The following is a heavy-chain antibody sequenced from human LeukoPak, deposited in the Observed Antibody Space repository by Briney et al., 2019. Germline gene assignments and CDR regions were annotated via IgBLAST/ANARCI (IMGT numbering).Heavy chain of an antibody. CDR1: GFIFSSFG. Sequence: PGGSLRLSCAASGFIFSSFGMHWVRQAPGKGLEWVAVMWHDGSYKYYVDSVKGRFTISRDNAKNTLYLQMNSLRAEDTAVYYCARAGPEDAFDIWGQGTMVTVSS. CDR3: ARAGPEDAFDI. J-gene: IGHJ3*02. CDR2: MWHDGSYK. V-gene: IGHV3-33*01.